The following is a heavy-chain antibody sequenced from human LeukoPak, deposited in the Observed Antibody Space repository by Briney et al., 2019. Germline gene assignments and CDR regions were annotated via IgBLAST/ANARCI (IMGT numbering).Heavy chain of an antibody. CDR3: ARHYSYDISGYDAFDI. J-gene: IGHJ3*02. Sequence: ASVKVSCKASGYTFTSYGISWVRQAPGQGLEWMGRIHPDSGGANYPQKFHGRVTMTRDTSSSTAYMELSRLRSDDTAVYYCARHYSYDISGYDAFDIWGQGTMVTVSS. CDR2: IHPDSGGA. V-gene: IGHV1-2*06. CDR1: GYTFTSYG. D-gene: IGHD3-22*01.